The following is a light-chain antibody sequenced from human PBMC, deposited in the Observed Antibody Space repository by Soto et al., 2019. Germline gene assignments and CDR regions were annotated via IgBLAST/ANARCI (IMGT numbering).Light chain of an antibody. Sequence: QSALTQPASLSGSPGQSITISCTGTSSDVGGYNFASWYQQHPGKAPKLMIYDVSNRPSGASTRFSGSKSGNTASLTISGLQAEDEGEYYCSSYTSSSTLGVFGGGTKLTVL. CDR3: SSYTSSSTLGV. CDR2: DVS. V-gene: IGLV2-14*01. J-gene: IGLJ3*02. CDR1: SSDVGGYNF.